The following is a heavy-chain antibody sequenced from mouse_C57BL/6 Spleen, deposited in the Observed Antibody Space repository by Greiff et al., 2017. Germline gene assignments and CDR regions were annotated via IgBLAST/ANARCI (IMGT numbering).Heavy chain of an antibody. CDR3: ARTGRGDFDY. CDR1: GYTFTSYW. Sequence: QVQLKQPGAELVMPGASVKLSCKASGYTFTSYWMHWVKQRPGQGLEWIGEIDPSDSYTNYNQKFKGKSTLTVDKSSSTAYMQLSSLTSEDSAVYYCARTGRGDFDYWGQGTTRTVSS. J-gene: IGHJ2*01. CDR2: IDPSDSYT. V-gene: IGHV1-69*01. D-gene: IGHD4-1*01.